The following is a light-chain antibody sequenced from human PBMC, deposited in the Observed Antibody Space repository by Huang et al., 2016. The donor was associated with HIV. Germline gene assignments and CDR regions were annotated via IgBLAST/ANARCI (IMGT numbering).Light chain of an antibody. CDR2: AAP. J-gene: IGKJ1*01. CDR1: QSVSTN. Sequence: ETEMTQLPATLSVTPGESATLSCRASQSVSTNLAGYQQKPGQAPRLVIHAAPTRATGIPGRFGGGGAGTEFTLTISSLQSEDFASYYCLQYNTWPKTCGQGTKVDFK. CDR3: LQYNTWPKT. V-gene: IGKV3-15*01.